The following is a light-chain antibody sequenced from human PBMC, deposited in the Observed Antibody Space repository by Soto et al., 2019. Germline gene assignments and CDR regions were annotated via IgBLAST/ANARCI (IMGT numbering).Light chain of an antibody. CDR1: QGIVTY. J-gene: IGKJ5*01. V-gene: IGKV1-9*01. CDR3: QQLNSYPLT. CDR2: AAS. Sequence: DIQLTQSPSFLSASVGDRVTITCRASQGIVTYLAWYQQKPGKAPKLLIYAASTLQSGVSSRFSGSGYGTEFTLTISSLQPEDYATYYCQQLNSYPLTFGQGTRLEMK.